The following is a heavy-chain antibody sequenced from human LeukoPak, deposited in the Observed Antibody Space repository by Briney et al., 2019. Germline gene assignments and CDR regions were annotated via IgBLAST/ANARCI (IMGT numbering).Heavy chain of an antibody. Sequence: GGCLRLSCVASGFTFSSRDWMTWVRQAPGKGLEWVANIKQDGSEKYYVDSVKGRFTISRDNAKNSLYLQMNSLRAEDTAVYYCARGPGSGWYTLYYFDYWGQGTLVTVSS. V-gene: IGHV3-7*01. CDR1: GFTFSSRDW. D-gene: IGHD6-19*01. CDR2: IKQDGSEK. CDR3: ARGPGSGWYTLYYFDY. J-gene: IGHJ4*02.